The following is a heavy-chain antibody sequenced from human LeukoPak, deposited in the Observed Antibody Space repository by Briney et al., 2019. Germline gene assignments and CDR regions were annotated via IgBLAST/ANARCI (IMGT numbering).Heavy chain of an antibody. Sequence: GASVKVSCKASGYTFTGYYMHWVRQAPGQGLEWMGRINPNSGGTNYAQKFQGRVTMTRDTSISTAYMELSRLRSDDTAVYYWAREHDYGDSGGYWGQGTLVTVSS. CDR1: GYTFTGYY. V-gene: IGHV1-2*06. D-gene: IGHD4-17*01. CDR2: INPNSGGT. CDR3: AREHDYGDSGGY. J-gene: IGHJ4*02.